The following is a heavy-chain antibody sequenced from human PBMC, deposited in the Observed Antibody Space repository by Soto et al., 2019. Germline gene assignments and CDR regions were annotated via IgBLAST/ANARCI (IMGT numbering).Heavy chain of an antibody. V-gene: IGHV1-69*01. J-gene: IGHJ5*02. CDR2: IIPIFGTA. CDR1: GGTFSSYA. CDR3: ARDRMILGYCSGGSCFGWFDP. Sequence: QVQLVQSGAEVKKPGSSVKVSSKASGGTFSSYAISWVRQAPGQGLEWMGGIIPIFGTANYAQKFQGRVTITADESTSTAYMELSSLRSEDTAVYYCARDRMILGYCSGGSCFGWFDPWGQGTLVTVSS. D-gene: IGHD2-15*01.